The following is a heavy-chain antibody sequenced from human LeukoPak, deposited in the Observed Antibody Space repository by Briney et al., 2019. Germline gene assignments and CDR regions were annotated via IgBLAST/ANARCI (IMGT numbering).Heavy chain of an antibody. J-gene: IGHJ4*02. D-gene: IGHD3-16*01. CDR1: GFTFDDYA. CDR2: ISWNSGSI. Sequence: GRSLRLSCAASGFTFDDYAMHWVRQAPGKGLEWVPGISWNSGSIGYADSVKGRFTISRDNAKNSLYLQMNSLRAEDTALYYCAKAARWGDFDYWGQGTLVTVSS. CDR3: AKAARWGDFDY. V-gene: IGHV3-9*01.